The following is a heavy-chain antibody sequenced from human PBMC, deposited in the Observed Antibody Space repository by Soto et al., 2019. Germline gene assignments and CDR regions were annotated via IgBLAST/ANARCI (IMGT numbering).Heavy chain of an antibody. Sequence: ASVKVSCKASGYTFTSYGISWVRQAPGQGLEWMGWISAYNGNTNYAQKLQGRVTMTTDTSTSTAYMELRSLRSDDTAVYYCARLSNTYSSGWYYFDYRGQGTLVTVSS. V-gene: IGHV1-18*01. J-gene: IGHJ4*02. CDR2: ISAYNGNT. CDR1: GYTFTSYG. CDR3: ARLSNTYSSGWYYFDY. D-gene: IGHD6-19*01.